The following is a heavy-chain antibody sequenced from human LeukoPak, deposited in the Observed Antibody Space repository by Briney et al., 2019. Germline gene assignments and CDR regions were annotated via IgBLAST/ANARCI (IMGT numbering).Heavy chain of an antibody. V-gene: IGHV4-59*01. CDR3: TRGAGWLIDY. D-gene: IGHD3-16*01. CDR2: FYNSGRS. CDR1: GGSISSYY. Sequence: SETLSLTCTVSGGSISSYYWSWIRQPPGKGLEWIGHFYNSGRSTYNPSLKSRVTISADTSKNHFSLKLNSVTTADTAVYYCTRGAGWLIDYWGQGILVTVSS. J-gene: IGHJ4*02.